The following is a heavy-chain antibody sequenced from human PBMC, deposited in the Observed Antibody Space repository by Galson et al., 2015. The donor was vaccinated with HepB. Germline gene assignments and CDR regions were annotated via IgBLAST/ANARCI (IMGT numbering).Heavy chain of an antibody. J-gene: IGHJ4*02. CDR2: ISGGSGTT. D-gene: IGHD2-2*01. V-gene: IGHV3-23*01. CDR1: GFTFNSYA. Sequence: SLRLSCAASGFTFNSYAMSWVRQAPGKGLEWVSTISGGSGTTYYADSVKGRFTISPDNSKDTVYLQMSSLRAEDTAIYYCAKASQVTCIGARCYPFDCWGQGALVTVSS. CDR3: AKASQVTCIGARCYPFDC.